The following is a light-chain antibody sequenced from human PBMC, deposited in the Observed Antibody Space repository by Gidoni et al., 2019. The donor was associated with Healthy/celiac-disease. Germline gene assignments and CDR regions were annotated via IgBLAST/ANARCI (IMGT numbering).Light chain of an antibody. CDR1: QSISSW. J-gene: IGKJ1*01. CDR3: QQYNSYSPWT. V-gene: IGKV1-5*03. Sequence: IQLTQSPSTLSASVGDRVTLPCRASQSISSWLAWYQQKPGKAPTRLIYKASSLESGVPSRFSGSGSGTEFTLLISSLQPDDFATYYCQQYNSYSPWTFGQGTKVEIK. CDR2: KAS.